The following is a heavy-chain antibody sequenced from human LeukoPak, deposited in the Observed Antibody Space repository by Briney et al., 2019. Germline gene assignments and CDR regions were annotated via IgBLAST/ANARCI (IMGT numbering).Heavy chain of an antibody. CDR3: ARSDGYGLVDI. Sequence: SETLSLTCTVSGGSIKSNYWGWIRQPPGKTLEWIGSIYSSGSTYYNSSLQSRVIIIIDTPKNHFSLTLSSVTAADTAVYYCARSDGYGLVDIWGQGTMVTVSS. CDR2: IYSSGST. D-gene: IGHD3-10*01. CDR1: GGSIKSNY. J-gene: IGHJ3*02. V-gene: IGHV4-39*07.